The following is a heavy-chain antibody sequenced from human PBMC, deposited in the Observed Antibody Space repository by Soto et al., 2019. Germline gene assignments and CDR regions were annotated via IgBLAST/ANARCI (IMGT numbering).Heavy chain of an antibody. Sequence: PSETLSLTCTVSGGSISSYYWSWIRQPAGNGLEWIGRIYTSGSTNYNPSLKSRVTMSVDTSKNQFSLKLSSVTAADTAVYYCARDSVLLWFGELSNTDYYYYGMDVWGQGTTVTVSS. CDR2: IYTSGST. J-gene: IGHJ6*02. CDR1: GGSISSYY. CDR3: ARDSVLLWFGELSNTDYYYYGMDV. V-gene: IGHV4-4*07. D-gene: IGHD3-10*01.